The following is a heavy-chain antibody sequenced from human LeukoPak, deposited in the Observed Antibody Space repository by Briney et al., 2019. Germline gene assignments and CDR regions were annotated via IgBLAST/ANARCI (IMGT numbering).Heavy chain of an antibody. D-gene: IGHD6-19*01. V-gene: IGHV3-30*18. CDR1: GFTFSSYG. J-gene: IGHJ4*02. Sequence: GGSLRLSCAASGFTFSSYGMHWVRQAPGKGLEWVAVISYDGSNKYYADSVKGRFTISRDNSKNTLYLQMNSLRAEDTAGYYCAKDQRTFSSGWYYFDYWGQGTLVTVSS. CDR2: ISYDGSNK. CDR3: AKDQRTFSSGWYYFDY.